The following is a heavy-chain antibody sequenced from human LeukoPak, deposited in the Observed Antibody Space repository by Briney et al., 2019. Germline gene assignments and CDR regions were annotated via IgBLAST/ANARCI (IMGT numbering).Heavy chain of an antibody. CDR2: IRSKANSYAT. V-gene: IGHV3-73*01. D-gene: IGHD3-22*01. CDR3: TRHHYYDSSGYYFR. J-gene: IGHJ4*02. CDR1: GFTFSGSA. Sequence: GSLRLSCAASGFTFSGSAMHWVRQASGKGLEWVGRIRSKANSYATAYAASVKGRFTISRDDSKNTAYLQMNSLKTEDTAVYYCTRHHYYDSSGYYFRWGQGALVTVSS.